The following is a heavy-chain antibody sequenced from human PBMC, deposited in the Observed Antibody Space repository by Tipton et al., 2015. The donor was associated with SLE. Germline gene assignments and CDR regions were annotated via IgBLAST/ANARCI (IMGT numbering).Heavy chain of an antibody. CDR2: IYYSGST. J-gene: IGHJ4*02. Sequence: TLSLTCTVSGGSISSSSYYWGWIRQPPGKGLEWIGSIYYSGSTYSNPSLKSRVTISVDTSKNQFSLKLSSVTAADTAAYYCARGRGGASSDYWGQGTLVTVSS. D-gene: IGHD1-26*01. V-gene: IGHV4-39*07. CDR1: GGSISSSSYY. CDR3: ARGRGGASSDY.